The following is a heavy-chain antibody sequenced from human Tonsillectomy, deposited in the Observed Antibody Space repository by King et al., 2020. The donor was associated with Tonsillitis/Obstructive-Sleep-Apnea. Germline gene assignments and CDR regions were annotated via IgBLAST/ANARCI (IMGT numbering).Heavy chain of an antibody. D-gene: IGHD2-2*01. CDR2: IKQDGSVK. V-gene: IGHV3-7*04. J-gene: IGHJ3*02. Sequence: QLVQSGGGLVQPGGSLRLSCAASGFTFSNYWMTWVRQAPGKGLEWVANIKQDGSVKHYVDCAAGRFTLSRDNAKNSLHLQMNSLRAEDTAVYYCARDDGYCNTTRCYDAFDIWGQGTKVTVST. CDR1: GFTFSNYW. CDR3: ARDDGYCNTTRCYDAFDI.